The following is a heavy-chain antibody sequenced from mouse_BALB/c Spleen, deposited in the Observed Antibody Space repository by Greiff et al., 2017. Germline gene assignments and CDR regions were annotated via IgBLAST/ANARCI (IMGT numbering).Heavy chain of an antibody. D-gene: IGHD4-1*01. CDR3: ASKTGTDYYAMDY. V-gene: IGHV2-2*02. CDR2: IWSGGST. J-gene: IGHJ4*01. Sequence: QVHVKQSGPGLVQPSQSLSITCTVSGFSLTSYGVHWVRQSPGKGLEWLGVIWSGGSTDYNAAFISRLSISKDNSKSQVFFKMNSLQANDTAIYYCASKTGTDYYAMDYWGQGTSVTVSS. CDR1: GFSLTSYG.